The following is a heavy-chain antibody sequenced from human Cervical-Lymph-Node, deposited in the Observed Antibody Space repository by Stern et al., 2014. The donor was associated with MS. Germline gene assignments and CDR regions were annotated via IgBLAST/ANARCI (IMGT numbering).Heavy chain of an antibody. CDR2: IYPGDSDI. CDR3: ARQRSGARFDN. CDR1: GYTFTHYG. J-gene: IGHJ4*02. Sequence: VQLVQSWAEVRKPGASLKISCKSSGYTFTHYGIAWVRPLPGQGLEWMGVIYPGDSDIRYNPSFQGQVPSSGDKSISTAFLQWTSLKASDSAIYYCARQRSGARFDNWGQGTRVTVSS. V-gene: IGHV5-51*01. D-gene: IGHD1-26*01.